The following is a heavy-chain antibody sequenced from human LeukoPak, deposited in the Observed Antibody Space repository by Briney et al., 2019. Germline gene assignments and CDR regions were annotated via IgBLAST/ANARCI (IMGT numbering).Heavy chain of an antibody. CDR1: GFTFSSYA. J-gene: IGHJ3*02. V-gene: IGHV3-23*01. D-gene: IGHD3-22*01. CDR2: ISGSGGST. CDR3: ATDSRVDAFDI. Sequence: GGSLRLSCAASGFTFSSYAMSWVRHAPGKGLERVSAISGSGGSTYYADSSKGRFTISSDNSKNTLYLEMNSLRAEETAVYYWATDSRVDAFDIWGQGTMVTVSS.